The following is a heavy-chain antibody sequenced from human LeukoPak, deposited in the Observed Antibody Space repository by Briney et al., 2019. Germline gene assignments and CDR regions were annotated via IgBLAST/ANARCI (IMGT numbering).Heavy chain of an antibody. Sequence: SETLSLTCAVYGGSFSDYYWSWIRQPPGKGLEWIGEINHSGSTNYNPSLKSRVTISVDTSKNQFSLKLSSVTAADTAFYFCARGGRGHDFSPNYYYGLDVWGQGTTVTVSS. CDR2: INHSGST. J-gene: IGHJ6*02. D-gene: IGHD5-12*01. CDR3: ARGGRGHDFSPNYYYGLDV. CDR1: GGSFSDYY. V-gene: IGHV4-34*01.